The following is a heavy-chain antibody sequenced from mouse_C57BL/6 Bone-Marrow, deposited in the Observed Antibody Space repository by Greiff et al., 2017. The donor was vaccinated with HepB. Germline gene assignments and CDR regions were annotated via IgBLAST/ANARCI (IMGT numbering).Heavy chain of an antibody. CDR2: FTMYSDAT. V-gene: IGHV1-49*01. CDR3: ARYIPITTVVATPAWFAY. D-gene: IGHD1-1*01. Sequence: LQQSGAELVRSGSSVKLSCKDSYFAFMASAMHWVKQRPGHGLEWIGSFTMYSDATEYSENFKGKATLTANTSSSTAYMELSSLTSEDSAVYYCARYIPITTVVATPAWFAYWGQGTLVTVSA. CDR1: YFAFMASA. J-gene: IGHJ3*01.